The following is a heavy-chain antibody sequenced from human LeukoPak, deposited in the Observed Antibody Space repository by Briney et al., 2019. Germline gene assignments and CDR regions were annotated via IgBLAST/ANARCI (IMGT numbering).Heavy chain of an antibody. CDR1: GYSFTSYW. V-gene: IGHV5-51*01. CDR2: IYPGDSDT. Sequence: GESLKISCKGSGYSFTSYWIGWVRQMPGKGLEWMGIIYPGDSDTRYSPSFQGQVTISADKSISTAYLQWSSLKASDTAMYYCVRGYVVVTALNWFDPWGQGTLVTVSS. D-gene: IGHD2-21*02. CDR3: VRGYVVVTALNWFDP. J-gene: IGHJ5*02.